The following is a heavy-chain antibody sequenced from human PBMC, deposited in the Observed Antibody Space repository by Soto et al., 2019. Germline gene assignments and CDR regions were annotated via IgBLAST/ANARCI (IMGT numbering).Heavy chain of an antibody. V-gene: IGHV3-23*01. CDR1: GFPFSSYA. CDR2: ISGSGGST. CDR3: AKGPSSGWYGY. D-gene: IGHD6-19*01. Sequence: PGGSLRLSCAASGFPFSSYAMSWVRQAPGQGLEWVSAISGSGGSTYYADSVKGRFTISRDNSKTTLKQQMNNHRPQDTAVYYCAKGPSSGWYGYWGQGTLVTVSS. J-gene: IGHJ4*02.